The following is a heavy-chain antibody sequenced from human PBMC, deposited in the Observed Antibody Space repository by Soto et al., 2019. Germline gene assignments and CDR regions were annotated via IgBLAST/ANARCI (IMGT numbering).Heavy chain of an antibody. CDR2: ISSTTNYI. CDR3: AKDSSRAAHLEWLLPNWFDP. J-gene: IGHJ5*02. CDR1: GFTFTRYS. V-gene: IGHV3-21*04. Sequence: GGSLSLSCAASGFTFTRYSMNWVRQAPGKGLEWVSSISSTTNYIYYGDSMKGRFTISRDNAKNSLYLQMNSLRAEDTAVYYCAKDSSRAAHLEWLLPNWFDPWGQGTLVTVSS. D-gene: IGHD3-3*01.